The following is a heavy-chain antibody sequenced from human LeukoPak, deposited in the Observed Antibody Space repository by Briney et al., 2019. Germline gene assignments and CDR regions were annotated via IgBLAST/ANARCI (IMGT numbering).Heavy chain of an antibody. CDR3: ASPSLTDLWPDYYYYGMDV. V-gene: IGHV3-66*01. D-gene: IGHD3-10*01. Sequence: PGGSLRLSCAASGFTVSSNYMSWVRQAPGKGLEWVSVIYSGGSTYYADSVKGRFTISRDNSKNTLYLQMNSLRAEDTAVYYCASPSLTDLWPDYYYYGMDVWGQGTTVTVSS. CDR2: IYSGGST. CDR1: GFTVSSNY. J-gene: IGHJ6*02.